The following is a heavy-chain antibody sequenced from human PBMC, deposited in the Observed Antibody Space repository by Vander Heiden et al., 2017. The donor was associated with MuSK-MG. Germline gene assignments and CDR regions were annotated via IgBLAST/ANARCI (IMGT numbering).Heavy chain of an antibody. CDR3: ARGGHNDYSNVYYYYYYMDV. Sequence: QVQLQQWGAGLLKPSETLSLTCAVYGGSFSGYYWSWIRQPPGKGLEWIGEINHSGSTNYNPSLKSRVTISVDTSKNQFSLKLSSVTAADTAVYYCARGGHNDYSNVYYYYYYMDVWGKGTTVTVSS. CDR2: INHSGST. J-gene: IGHJ6*03. CDR1: GGSFSGYY. D-gene: IGHD4-4*01. V-gene: IGHV4-34*01.